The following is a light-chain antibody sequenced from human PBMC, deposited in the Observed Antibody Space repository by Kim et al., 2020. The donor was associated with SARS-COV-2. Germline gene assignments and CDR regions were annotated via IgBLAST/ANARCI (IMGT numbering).Light chain of an antibody. CDR2: DAS. Sequence: DIQMTQSPSSLSASVGDRVTITCRASQGITNSLAWYQQKPGNVPKVLIYDASALHSGLPSRFSGSGSGTDFTLTISSLQPVDVATYYCQQSDRLPLTFGPGTKVDIK. V-gene: IGKV1-27*01. CDR1: QGITNS. J-gene: IGKJ3*01. CDR3: QQSDRLPLT.